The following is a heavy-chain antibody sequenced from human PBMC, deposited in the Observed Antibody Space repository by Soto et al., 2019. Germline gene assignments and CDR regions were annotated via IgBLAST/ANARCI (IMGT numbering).Heavy chain of an antibody. D-gene: IGHD6-19*01. CDR1: GFTFSDYA. J-gene: IGHJ4*02. V-gene: IGHV3-23*01. CDR2: ISGRGGST. CDR3: AKGGEAVAGPLFDY. Sequence: EVQLLESGGGLVQPGGSLRVSCAASGFTFSDYAITWVRQAPGKGLEWVPVISGRGGSTYYADSVKRRFTISRDNSKNTLFLQLDGLRAEDTAVYYCAKGGEAVAGPLFDYWGQGTLVTVSS.